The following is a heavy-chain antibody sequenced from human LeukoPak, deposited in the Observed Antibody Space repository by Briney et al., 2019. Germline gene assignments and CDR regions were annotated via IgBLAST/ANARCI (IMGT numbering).Heavy chain of an antibody. D-gene: IGHD1-1*01. V-gene: IGHV4-31*03. Sequence: SQTLSLTCTVSGGSISSGGYYWSWIRQHPGKGLEWSGYIYYSGSTYYNPSLKSRVTISVDTSKNQFSLKLSSVTAADTAVYYCARVGTWALDYWGQGTLVTAAS. CDR3: ARVGTWALDY. J-gene: IGHJ4*02. CDR1: GGSISSGGYY. CDR2: IYYSGST.